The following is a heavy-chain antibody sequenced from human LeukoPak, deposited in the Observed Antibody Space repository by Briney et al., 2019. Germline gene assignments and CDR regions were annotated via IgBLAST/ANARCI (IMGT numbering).Heavy chain of an antibody. CDR1: GYTFTSYD. Sequence: GASVKVSCKASGYTFTSYDINWVRQATGQGLEWMGWMNPNSGNTGYAQKFQGRVTITRNTSISTAYMELSSLRSEDTAVYYCARVYKGPPYYYYYYMDVWGKGTTVTVSS. D-gene: IGHD3-10*01. J-gene: IGHJ6*03. CDR3: ARVYKGPPYYYYYYMDV. V-gene: IGHV1-8*03. CDR2: MNPNSGNT.